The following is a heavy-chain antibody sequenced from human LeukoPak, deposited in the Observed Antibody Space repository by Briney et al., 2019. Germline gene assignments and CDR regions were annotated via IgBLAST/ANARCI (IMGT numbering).Heavy chain of an antibody. V-gene: IGHV3-30*18. CDR3: AKLPSTSGAFDI. CDR2: ISYDGSNK. Sequence: PGGSLRLSCAASGFTFSSYGMHWVRQAPGKGLEWVAVISYDGSNKYYADSVKGRFTISRDNSKNTLYLQMNSLRAEDTAVYYCAKLPSTSGAFDIWGQGTMVTVSS. J-gene: IGHJ3*02. D-gene: IGHD2-2*01. CDR1: GFTFSSYG.